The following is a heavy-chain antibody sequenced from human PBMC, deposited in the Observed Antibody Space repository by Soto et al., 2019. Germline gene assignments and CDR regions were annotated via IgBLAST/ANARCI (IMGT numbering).Heavy chain of an antibody. V-gene: IGHV1-18*01. D-gene: IGHD6-13*01. CDR2: ISAYNGNT. CDR1: GYTFTSYG. Sequence: ASVKVSCKASGYTFTSYGISWVRQAPGQGLEWMGWISAYNGNTNYAQKLQGRVTMTTDTSTSTAYMELRSLRSDDTAVYYCARDETAAGTSYYYYGMDVWGQGTTVTVSS. J-gene: IGHJ6*02. CDR3: ARDETAAGTSYYYYGMDV.